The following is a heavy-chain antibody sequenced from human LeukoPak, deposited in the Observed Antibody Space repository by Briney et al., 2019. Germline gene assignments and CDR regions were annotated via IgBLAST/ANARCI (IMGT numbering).Heavy chain of an antibody. CDR2: IIPIFGTA. CDR1: GGTFSSYA. D-gene: IGHD2-2*01. V-gene: IGHV1-69*13. J-gene: IGHJ3*02. Sequence: SVKVSCKASGGTFSSYAISWVRQAPGQGLEWMGGIIPIFGTANYAQKFQGRVTITAGESTSTAYMELSSLRSEDTAVYYCARDSPIVVVPAARPGGDAFDIWGQGTMVTVSS. CDR3: ARDSPIVVVPAARPGGDAFDI.